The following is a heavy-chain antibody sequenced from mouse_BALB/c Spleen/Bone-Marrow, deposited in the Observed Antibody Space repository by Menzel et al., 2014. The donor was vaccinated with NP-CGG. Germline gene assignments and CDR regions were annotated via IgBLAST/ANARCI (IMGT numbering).Heavy chain of an antibody. J-gene: IGHJ2*01. V-gene: IGHV1-80*01. CDR1: GYVFSSYW. Sequence: QVQLKHSGAELVRPGSSVKISCKASGYVFSSYWMNWVKQRPGQGLEWIGQIYPGDGDTNYNGKFKDKATLTADKSSSTAYMQLSSLTSEDSAVYFCARKYGDYWGQGTTLTVSS. CDR3: ARKYGDY. D-gene: IGHD2-10*02. CDR2: IYPGDGDT.